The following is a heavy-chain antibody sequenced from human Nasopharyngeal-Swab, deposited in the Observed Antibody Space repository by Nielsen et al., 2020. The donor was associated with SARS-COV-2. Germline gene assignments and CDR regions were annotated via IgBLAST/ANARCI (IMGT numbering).Heavy chain of an antibody. D-gene: IGHD4-17*01. CDR3: ARDAPAHYGAFY. V-gene: IGHV3-30-3*01. CDR1: GFTFSSHA. J-gene: IGHJ4*02. CDR2: ILYDGDNK. Sequence: GGSLRLSCAASGFTFSSHAMHWVRQAPGKGLEWVALILYDGDNKYYTDSVKGRFSISRDSSKNTLYLQMDSLRGEDTAVYYCARDAPAHYGAFYWGRGTLVTVSS.